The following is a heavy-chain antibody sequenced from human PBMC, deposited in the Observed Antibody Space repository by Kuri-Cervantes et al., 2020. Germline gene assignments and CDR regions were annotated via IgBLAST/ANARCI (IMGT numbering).Heavy chain of an antibody. CDR3: AREGTTTYTSFDY. CDR2: IKQDGSEK. J-gene: IGHJ4*02. Sequence: LTLTCTFSGFSLSTSGMCVSWVRQAPGKGLEWVANIKQDGSEKYYVDSVKGRFTISRDNAKNSLYLQMNSLRAEDTAVYYCAREGTTTYTSFDYWGQGTLVTVSS. CDR1: GFSLSTSG. V-gene: IGHV3-7*01. D-gene: IGHD1-26*01.